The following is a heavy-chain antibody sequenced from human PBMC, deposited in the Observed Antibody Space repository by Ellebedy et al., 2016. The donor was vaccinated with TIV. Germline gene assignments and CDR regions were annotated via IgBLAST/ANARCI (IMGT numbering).Heavy chain of an antibody. CDR2: IRAKAYGEMT. J-gene: IGHJ4*01. CDR3: TRDPHRYCSRVSCPSDY. D-gene: IGHD2-15*01. Sequence: GESLKISCITSGFTFGDYAVSWFRQAPGKGPEWVSFIRAKAYGEMTDYAASLKGRFTISRDDSKSAAYLQMNSLRTEDTAIYYCTRDPHRYCSRVSCPSDYWGHGILVTVSS. V-gene: IGHV3-49*03. CDR1: GFTFGDYA.